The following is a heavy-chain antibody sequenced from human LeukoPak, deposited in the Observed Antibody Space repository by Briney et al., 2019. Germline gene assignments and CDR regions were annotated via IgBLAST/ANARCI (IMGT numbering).Heavy chain of an antibody. V-gene: IGHV4-59*11. CDR1: GGSISSHY. Sequence: SETLSLTCTVSGGSISSHYWSWIRQPPGKGLEWIGYIYYSGSTNYNPSLKSRVTISVDTSKNQFSLKLSSVTAADTAVYYCARGGCPDYWGQGTLVTVSS. J-gene: IGHJ4*02. CDR2: IYYSGST. D-gene: IGHD2-15*01. CDR3: ARGGCPDY.